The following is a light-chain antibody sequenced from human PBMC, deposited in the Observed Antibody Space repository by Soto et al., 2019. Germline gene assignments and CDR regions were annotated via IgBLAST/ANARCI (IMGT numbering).Light chain of an antibody. V-gene: IGKV1-39*01. CDR1: QNIIDY. CDR2: RAS. CDR3: QQSYSLTRT. Sequence: DIQVTQSPSSLSASVGDKVTITCRASQNIIDYLNWYQQRPGTPPKLLIYRASNLQSEVPSRFSGSGSGTDFSLTISSLQHEYFATYYCQQSYSLTRTFGQGTRV. J-gene: IGKJ1*01.